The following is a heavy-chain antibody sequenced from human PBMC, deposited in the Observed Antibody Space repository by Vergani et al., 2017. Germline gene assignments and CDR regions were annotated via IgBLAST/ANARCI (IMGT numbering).Heavy chain of an antibody. CDR1: GGTFSSYA. D-gene: IGHD3-10*01. V-gene: IGHV1-69*13. CDR2: IIPIFGTA. J-gene: IGHJ6*02. Sequence: QVQLVQSGAEVKKPGSSVKVSCKASGGTFSSYAISWVRQAPGQGLEWMGRIIPIFGTANYAQKFQGRVTITADESTSTAYMELSRLRSEDTAVYYCARGRYYGSXSYYNDYYYYGMDGGGQGTTVTVSS. CDR3: ARGRYYGSXSYYNDYYYYGMDG.